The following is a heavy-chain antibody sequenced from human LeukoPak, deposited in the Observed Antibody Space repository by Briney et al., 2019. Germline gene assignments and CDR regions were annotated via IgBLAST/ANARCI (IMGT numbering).Heavy chain of an antibody. CDR3: AKDGYDFWSVHLIDL. CDR2: ISGSDGST. Sequence: GGSLRLSCAASGFTFSNYAMTWVRQAPGKGLEWVSAISGSDGSTYYSDSVTGRFTISRDNSKNILYLQMTSLRTDDTAVYYCAKDGYDFWSVHLIDLWGQGTLVTVSS. D-gene: IGHD3-3*01. V-gene: IGHV3-23*01. J-gene: IGHJ5*02. CDR1: GFTFSNYA.